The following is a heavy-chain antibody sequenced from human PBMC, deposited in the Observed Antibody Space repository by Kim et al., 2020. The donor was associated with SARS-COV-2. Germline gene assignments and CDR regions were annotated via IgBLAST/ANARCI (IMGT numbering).Heavy chain of an antibody. CDR3: ARDTRDDAFDI. D-gene: IGHD3-3*01. CDR2: T. V-gene: IGHV1-46*01. Sequence: TSYAQKFQGRVTMTRDTSTSTVYMELSSLRSEDTAVYYCARDTRDDAFDIWGQGTMVTVSS. J-gene: IGHJ3*02.